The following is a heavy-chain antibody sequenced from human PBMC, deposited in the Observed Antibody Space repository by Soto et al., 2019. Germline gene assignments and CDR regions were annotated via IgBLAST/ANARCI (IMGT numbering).Heavy chain of an antibody. V-gene: IGHV1-18*01. D-gene: IGHD2-2*01. J-gene: IGHJ5*02. CDR3: ARVFDPLGYCSNTACRHWFDA. Sequence: ASVNVSCKTSGYAFSIYYVTLVRLVPRQGLEWMGWISGHNGSTHYVQKFEDRVTMTTDTSTKTAYLSLRSLRSDDTAMYYCARVFDPLGYCSNTACRHWFDAWGQGTLVTVSS. CDR2: ISGHNGST. CDR1: GYAFSIYY.